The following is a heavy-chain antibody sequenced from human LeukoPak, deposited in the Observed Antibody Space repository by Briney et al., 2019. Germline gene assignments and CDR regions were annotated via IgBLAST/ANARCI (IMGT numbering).Heavy chain of an antibody. CDR1: GGSMSSYY. Sequence: SEALSLTCTVSGGSMSSYYWTWIRQPPGKGLEWIGNIYYSGSTNYNPSLKSRVTISVDTSKNQFSLKLSSVTAADTAVYYCARRHTPYYDSSGSLADDAFDIWGQGTMVTVSS. CDR2: IYYSGST. J-gene: IGHJ3*02. D-gene: IGHD3-22*01. CDR3: ARRHTPYYDSSGSLADDAFDI. V-gene: IGHV4-59*12.